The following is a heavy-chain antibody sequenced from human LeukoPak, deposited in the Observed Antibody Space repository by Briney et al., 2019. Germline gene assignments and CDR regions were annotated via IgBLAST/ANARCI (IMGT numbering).Heavy chain of an antibody. CDR3: ARDRLSQTYYDFWSGYYYPSHDAFDI. Sequence: SETLSLTCAVSGGSISSSNWWSWVRQPPGKGLEWIGEIYHSGSTNYNPSLKSRVTISVDKSKNQFSLKLSSVTAADTAVYYCARDRLSQTYYDFWSGYYYPSHDAFDIWGQGTMVTVSS. CDR1: GGSISSSNW. CDR2: IYHSGST. J-gene: IGHJ3*02. D-gene: IGHD3-3*01. V-gene: IGHV4-4*02.